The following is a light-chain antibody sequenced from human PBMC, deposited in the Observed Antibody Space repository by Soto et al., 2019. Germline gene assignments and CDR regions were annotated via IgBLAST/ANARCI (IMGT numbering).Light chain of an antibody. CDR2: KAS. V-gene: IGKV1-5*03. Sequence: DIQMTQSPSTLSASVGDRVTITCRASQIISKWLAWYQQKPGKAPKLLIYKASSLESGVPTRFSGSGSGTDFTLTISSLQPDDLATYYCQQYNSYPITFGPGTKVDIK. CDR1: QIISKW. CDR3: QQYNSYPIT. J-gene: IGKJ3*01.